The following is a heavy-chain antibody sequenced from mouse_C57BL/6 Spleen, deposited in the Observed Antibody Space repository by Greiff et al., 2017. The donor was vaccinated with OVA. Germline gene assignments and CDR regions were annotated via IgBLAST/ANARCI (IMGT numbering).Heavy chain of an antibody. D-gene: IGHD2-4*01. V-gene: IGHV1-54*01. J-gene: IGHJ1*03. CDR3: ARSDDYDEWYFDV. CDR2: INPGSGGT. CDR1: GYAFTNYL. Sequence: VKLMESGAELVRPGTSVKVSCKASGYAFTNYLIEWVKQRPGQGLEWIGVINPGSGGTNYNEKFKGKATLTADKSSSTAYMQLSSLTSEDSAVYFCARSDDYDEWYFDVWGTGTTVTVSS.